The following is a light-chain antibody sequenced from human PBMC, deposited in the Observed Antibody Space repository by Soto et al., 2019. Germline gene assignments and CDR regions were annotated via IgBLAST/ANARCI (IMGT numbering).Light chain of an antibody. CDR2: AAS. CDR3: QQFENSPGFT. Sequence: IVLMQSPGTLSLSPGERATLSCRASQSINNRYLAWYQQKPGQAPRPLIYAASTTATGIPDRFSGSGSGTDVTLTISRLEPEDFAVYYCQQFENSPGFTFGPGIKVDIK. V-gene: IGKV3-20*01. CDR1: QSINNRY. J-gene: IGKJ3*01.